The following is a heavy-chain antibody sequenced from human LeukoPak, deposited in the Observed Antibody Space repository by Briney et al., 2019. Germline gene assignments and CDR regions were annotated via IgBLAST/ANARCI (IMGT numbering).Heavy chain of an antibody. V-gene: IGHV4-34*01. J-gene: IGHJ6*03. CDR2: INHSGST. D-gene: IGHD6-6*01. CDR3: ARGYSSSHRYYYYMDV. CDR1: GGSFSGYY. Sequence: SETLSLTCAVYGGSFSGYYWSWIRQPPGKGLEWIGEINHSGSTNYNPSLKSRDTISVDTSKNQFSLKLSSVTAADTAVYYCARGYSSSHRYYYYMDVWGKGTTVTVSS.